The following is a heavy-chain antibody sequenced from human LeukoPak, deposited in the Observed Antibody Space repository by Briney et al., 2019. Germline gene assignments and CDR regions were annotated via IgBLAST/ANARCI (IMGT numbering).Heavy chain of an antibody. Sequence: GGSLRLSCPASGFAFDDYGMSWVRQAPGKGLEWVSGINWNGGSSGYADSVKGRFTISRDSAKNSLYLQMNSLRAEDTALYYCARAYSSSWYFFDYWGQGTLVTVSS. CDR1: GFAFDDYG. D-gene: IGHD6-13*01. V-gene: IGHV3-20*04. CDR2: INWNGGSS. CDR3: ARAYSSSWYFFDY. J-gene: IGHJ4*02.